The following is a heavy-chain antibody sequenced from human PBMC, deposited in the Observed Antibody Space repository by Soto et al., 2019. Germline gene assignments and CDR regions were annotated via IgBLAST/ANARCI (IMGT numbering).Heavy chain of an antibody. V-gene: IGHV3-9*01. CDR2: ISWNSGAK. J-gene: IGHJ4*02. CDR1: GFAFGDSA. CDR3: AKAPYAGYFYYFDS. D-gene: IGHD5-12*01. Sequence: PGGSLRLSCAGSGFAFGDSAMQWVRQAPGKGLEWVAGISWNSGAKGYADSVKGRFTISRDNAKKSLYLQMNTLRPEDTALYYCAKAPYAGYFYYFDSWGQGTLVTVSS.